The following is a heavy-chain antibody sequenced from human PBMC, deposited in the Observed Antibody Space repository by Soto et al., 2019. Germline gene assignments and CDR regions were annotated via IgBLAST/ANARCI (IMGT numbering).Heavy chain of an antibody. CDR1: VFTVSDHY. J-gene: IGHJ4*02. Sequence: GWSVRLSDSPSVFTVSDHYIDWVRQGPGKCLVWVGRAGVKTQGYSRAYAASVKDRFTTSRYESRNSAYVQMNSLKTEDTAVYYCVRATYFSASSRYTRCFDYWGQGTLVTVSS. CDR3: VRATYFSASSRYTRCFDY. CDR2: AGVKTQGYSR. D-gene: IGHD3-22*01. V-gene: IGHV3-72*01.